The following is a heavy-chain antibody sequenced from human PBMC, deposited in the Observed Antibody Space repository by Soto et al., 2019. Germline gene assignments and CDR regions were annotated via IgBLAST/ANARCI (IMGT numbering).Heavy chain of an antibody. Sequence: SETPSPTCTVSCGPLSRGGYYWSWIRQHPGKGLEWIGYIYYSGSTYYNPSLKSRVTISVDTSKNQFSLKLSSVTAADTAVYYCARSKLGFFDYWGQGTLVTVSS. V-gene: IGHV4-31*03. J-gene: IGHJ4*02. CDR1: CGPLSRGGYY. CDR2: IYYSGST. CDR3: ARSKLGFFDY. D-gene: IGHD7-27*01.